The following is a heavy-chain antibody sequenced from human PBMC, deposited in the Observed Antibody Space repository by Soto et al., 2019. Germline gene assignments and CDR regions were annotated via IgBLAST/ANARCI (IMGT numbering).Heavy chain of an antibody. CDR3: ARAPLGGDYDFWRGYYKAFWFDP. CDR1: GGSFSGYY. CDR2: INHSGST. J-gene: IGHJ5*02. D-gene: IGHD3-3*01. V-gene: IGHV4-34*01. Sequence: TLSLTCAVYGGSFSGYYWSWIRQPPGKGLEWIGEINHSGSTNYNPSLKSRVTISVDTSKNQFSLKLSSVTAADTAVYYCARAPLGGDYDFWRGYYKAFWFDPWGQGTLVTVSS.